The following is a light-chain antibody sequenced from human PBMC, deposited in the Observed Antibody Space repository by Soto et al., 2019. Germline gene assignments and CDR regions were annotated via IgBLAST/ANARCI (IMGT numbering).Light chain of an antibody. CDR2: ENN. Sequence: QSVLTQPPSVSAAPGQKVTISCSGSSSNIGDNYVSWYQQLPGTAPKLLIYENNKRPSGIPDRFSGSKSGTSATLGITGLQTGDEADYHCGTWDYSLSQVFGTGTTVTVL. J-gene: IGLJ1*01. CDR3: GTWDYSLSQV. CDR1: SSNIGDNY. V-gene: IGLV1-51*02.